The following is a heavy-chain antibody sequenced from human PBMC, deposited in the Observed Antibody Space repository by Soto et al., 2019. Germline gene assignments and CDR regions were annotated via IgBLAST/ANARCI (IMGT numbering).Heavy chain of an antibody. J-gene: IGHJ4*02. CDR2: ISNDGSNE. CDR3: PKGEVRGTITSYFDY. Sequence: WGSLRVGCACCDFHFRLFVMGWVRQAPGKGLDWVARISNDGSNEYYVDSVKGRFTISRDNSKNTLYLQTDSLRAEDTSVYYCPKGEVRGTITSYFDYWGLGTLVTVSS. CDR1: DFHFRLFV. D-gene: IGHD3-10*01. V-gene: IGHV3-30*18.